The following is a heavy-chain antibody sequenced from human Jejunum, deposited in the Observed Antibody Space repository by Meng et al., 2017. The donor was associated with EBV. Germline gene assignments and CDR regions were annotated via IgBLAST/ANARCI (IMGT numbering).Heavy chain of an antibody. CDR1: GFTFSNAW. J-gene: IGHJ5*02. Sequence: VQLVESGGGLVKPGGSLRLSCAGSGFTFSNAWMSWVRQSPGKGLEWIARIKSKTQGGTTDYAASVKGRFTVSRDDSENTVYLQMNSLTTEDTAMYYCVSAWVDPWGQGTLVTVSS. CDR3: VSAWVDP. CDR2: IKSKTQGGTT. V-gene: IGHV3-15*01.